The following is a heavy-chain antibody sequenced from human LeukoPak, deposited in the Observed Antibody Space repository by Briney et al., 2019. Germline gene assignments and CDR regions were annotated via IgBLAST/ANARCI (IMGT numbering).Heavy chain of an antibody. V-gene: IGHV3-7*01. CDR3: ARTSKSGSYSPGDY. J-gene: IGHJ4*02. CDR2: IKQDGSEK. Sequence: GGSLRLSCAASGFTFSSYWMSWVRQAPGKGLEWVANIKQDGSEKYYVDSVKGRFTISRDNAKNSLFLQMNSLRAEDTAVYYCARTSKSGSYSPGDYWGQGTLVTVYS. D-gene: IGHD1-26*01. CDR1: GFTFSSYW.